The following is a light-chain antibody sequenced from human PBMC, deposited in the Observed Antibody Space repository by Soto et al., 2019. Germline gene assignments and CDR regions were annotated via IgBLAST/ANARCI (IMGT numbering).Light chain of an antibody. V-gene: IGKV1-5*03. CDR1: QSISSW. Sequence: DIQMTQSPSTLSASVGDRVTITCRASQSISSWLAWYQQKPGKAPKLLIYTSSSLESGVPSRFSGSGSGTEYTLTISSLQPDDFATYYCQHYNSYSWTFGQGTKVEIK. J-gene: IGKJ1*01. CDR2: TSS. CDR3: QHYNSYSWT.